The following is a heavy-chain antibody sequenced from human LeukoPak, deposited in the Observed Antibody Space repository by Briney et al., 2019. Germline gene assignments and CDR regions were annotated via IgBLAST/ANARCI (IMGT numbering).Heavy chain of an antibody. CDR3: ARAPYGGDYDY. Sequence: PGRSLRLSCAASGFTFSTYGMHWVRQAPGKGLEWVAVIWYDGSNNYYADSVKGRFTISRDNSKNTLYLQVNSLRAEDTAVYYCARAPYGGDYDYWGQGTLVTVSS. V-gene: IGHV3-33*01. J-gene: IGHJ4*02. CDR2: IWYDGSNN. CDR1: GFTFSTYG. D-gene: IGHD2-21*01.